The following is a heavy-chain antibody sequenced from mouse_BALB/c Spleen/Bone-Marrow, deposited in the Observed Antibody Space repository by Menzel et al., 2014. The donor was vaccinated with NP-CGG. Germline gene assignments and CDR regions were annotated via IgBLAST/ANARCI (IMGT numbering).Heavy chain of an antibody. CDR3: ARGGGYDYGSWFAY. V-gene: IGHV5-6-5*01. CDR2: ISSGGST. Sequence: EVKLMESGGGLVKPGGSLKLSCAASGFTFSSYAMSWVRQTPEKRLEWVASISSGGSTYYPDSVKGRFTISRDNARNILYLQMSSLRPEDTAMYYCARGGGYDYGSWFAYWGQGTLVTVSA. D-gene: IGHD2-4*01. J-gene: IGHJ3*01. CDR1: GFTFSSYA.